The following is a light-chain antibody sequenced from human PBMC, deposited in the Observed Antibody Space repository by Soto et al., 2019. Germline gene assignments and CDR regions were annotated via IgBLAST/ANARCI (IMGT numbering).Light chain of an antibody. J-gene: IGLJ1*01. CDR2: SNN. V-gene: IGLV1-44*01. CDR1: SSNIGSNT. Sequence: QSVLTQPPSASGTPGQRVTISCSGSSSNIGSNTVNWYQQLPGTAPKLLIYSNNQRPSGVPDRFSGYKSGTSASLAISGLQSEDEADYYCAEWDDSLNGYVFGPGTKVTVL. CDR3: AEWDDSLNGYV.